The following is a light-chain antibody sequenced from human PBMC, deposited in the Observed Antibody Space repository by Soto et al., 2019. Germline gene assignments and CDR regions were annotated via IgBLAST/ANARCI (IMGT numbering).Light chain of an antibody. CDR2: EVS. J-gene: IGLJ1*01. V-gene: IGLV2-8*01. Sequence: QSALTQPPSASGSPGQSVPISCTGTSSDVGGYNYVSWYQQHPGKAPKLMIYEVSKRPSGVPDRFSGSKSGNTASLTVSGLQAEDEADYYCSSYAGSNNFEVFGTGTKLTVL. CDR1: SSDVGGYNY. CDR3: SSYAGSNNFEV.